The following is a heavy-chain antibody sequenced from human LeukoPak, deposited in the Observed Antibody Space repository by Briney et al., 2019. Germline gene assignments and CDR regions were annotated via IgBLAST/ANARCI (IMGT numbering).Heavy chain of an antibody. CDR2: IYHSGST. J-gene: IGHJ5*02. CDR1: GFTFSSYSM. D-gene: IGHD2-2*01. Sequence: GSLRLSCAASGFTFSSYSMNWVRQPPGKGLEWIGEIYHSGSTNYNPSLKSRVTISVDKSKNQFSLKLSSVTAADTAVYYCARFIVVVPAAIGWFDPWGQGTLVTVSS. CDR3: ARFIVVVPAAIGWFDP. V-gene: IGHV4-4*02.